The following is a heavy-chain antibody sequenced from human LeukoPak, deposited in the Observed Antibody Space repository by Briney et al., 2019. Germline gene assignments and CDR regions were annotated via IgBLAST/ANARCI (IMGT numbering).Heavy chain of an antibody. CDR2: INPSGGST. Sequence: GASVKVSCKASGYTFASYYMHWVRQAPGQGLEWMGIINPSGGSTSSAQKFQGRVTMTRDTYTSTVYMELSSLRSEETAVYYCARDRRYSSSWATPEYYQHWGQGTLVTVSS. CDR1: GYTFASYY. J-gene: IGHJ1*01. D-gene: IGHD6-13*01. CDR3: ARDRRYSSSWATPEYYQH. V-gene: IGHV1-46*01.